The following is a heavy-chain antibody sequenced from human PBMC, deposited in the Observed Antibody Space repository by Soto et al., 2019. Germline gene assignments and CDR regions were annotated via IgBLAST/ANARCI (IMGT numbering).Heavy chain of an antibody. CDR3: ARNIDP. V-gene: IGHV4-31*03. Sequence: QVQLQESGPGLVKPSQTLSITCTVSRGSISSGGYYWSWIRQNPGKGLEWSGCIYYRGSTYYNPSLNSRVTTSVDTYKNKFSLKLSSVPAADTAVYYCARNIDPWGQGTLVTVSS. J-gene: IGHJ5*02. CDR1: RGSISSGGYY. CDR2: IYYRGST.